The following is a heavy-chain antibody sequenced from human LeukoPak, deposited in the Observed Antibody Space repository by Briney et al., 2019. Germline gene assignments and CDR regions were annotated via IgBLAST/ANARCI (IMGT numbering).Heavy chain of an antibody. CDR2: IYPGDSDT. J-gene: IGHJ3*02. V-gene: IGHV5-51*01. CDR3: ARQPYYYDSSGYYTHDAFDI. CDR1: GYSFTSYW. D-gene: IGHD3-22*01. Sequence: GESLKISCKGSGYSFTSYWIGWVRQMPGKGLEWMGIIYPGDSDTRYSPSFQGQVTISADKSISTAYLQWSSLKASDTDMYYCARQPYYYDSSGYYTHDAFDIWGQGTMVTVSS.